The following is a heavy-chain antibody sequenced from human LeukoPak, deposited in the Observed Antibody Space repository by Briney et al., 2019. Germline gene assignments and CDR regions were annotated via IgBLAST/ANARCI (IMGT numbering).Heavy chain of an antibody. CDR1: GGSISSYY. CDR2: IFYSGST. J-gene: IGHJ4*02. V-gene: IGHV4-59*08. CDR3: ARQYYDTTDALFLDS. Sequence: NTSETLSLTCTVSGGSISSYYWSWIRQPPGKGLEWIGYIFYSGSTNYNPSPKSRVTISVDTSKNQFSLKLSSVTAADTAVYYCARQYYDTTDALFLDSWGQGALVTVSS. D-gene: IGHD3-22*01.